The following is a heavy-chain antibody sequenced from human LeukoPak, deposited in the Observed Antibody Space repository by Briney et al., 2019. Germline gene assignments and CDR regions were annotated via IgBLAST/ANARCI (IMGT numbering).Heavy chain of an antibody. J-gene: IGHJ4*02. V-gene: IGHV4-34*01. CDR1: GGSFSAYY. Sequence: SETLSLTCAVYGGSFSAYYWSWIRQAPGKGLEWIGEINQSESTNYNPSLKSRVTISVDTSKNQFSLKLSSVTAADTAVYYCARGLQRTYYYDSSGTKYYFDYWGQGTLVTVSS. D-gene: IGHD3-22*01. CDR3: ARGLQRTYYYDSSGTKYYFDY. CDR2: INQSEST.